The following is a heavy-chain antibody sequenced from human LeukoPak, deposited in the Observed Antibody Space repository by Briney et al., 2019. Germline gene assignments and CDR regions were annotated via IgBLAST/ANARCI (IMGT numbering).Heavy chain of an antibody. V-gene: IGHV3-30*02. J-gene: IGHJ4*02. CDR1: GFNFSICG. CDR3: VKDQGECPGSRCYLRFLEY. CDR2: VRYDQSAT. D-gene: IGHD3-3*01. Sequence: GGSLRLSCAASGFNFSICGMHWVRQAPGKGLEWVTFVRYDQSATVYADSVQGRFAISRDNSKNTVYLQMNSLRVEDTALYFCVKDQGECPGSRCYLRFLEYWGQGTLVIVSS.